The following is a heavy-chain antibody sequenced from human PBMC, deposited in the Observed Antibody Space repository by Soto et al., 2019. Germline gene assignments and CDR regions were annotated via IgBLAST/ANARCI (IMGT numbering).Heavy chain of an antibody. D-gene: IGHD3-16*01. CDR3: AKDQSARVGLRLGGEDY. CDR1: GFTFSSYA. CDR2: ISYDGSNK. J-gene: IGHJ4*02. V-gene: IGHV3-30*18. Sequence: GGSLRLSCAASGFTFSSYAMHWVRQAPGKGLEWVAAISYDGSNKYYADSVKGRFTISRVNSKNTLYLQMNSLRAEDPAVYYWAKDQSARVGLRLGGEDYWGQGTLVTVSS.